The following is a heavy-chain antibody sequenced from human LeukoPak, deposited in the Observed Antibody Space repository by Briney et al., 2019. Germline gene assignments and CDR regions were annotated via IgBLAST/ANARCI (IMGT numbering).Heavy chain of an antibody. CDR1: GFTFSSHW. CDR2: INSDGSST. CDR3: AREKYCSGGSCYEYWFDP. J-gene: IGHJ5*02. D-gene: IGHD2-15*01. V-gene: IGHV3-74*01. Sequence: GGSLRLSCAASGFTFSSHWMHWVRQAPGKGLVWVSRINSDGSSTNYADSVKGRFTISRDNAKNTLYLQMNSLRADDTAVYYCAREKYCSGGSCYEYWFDPWGQGTLVTVSS.